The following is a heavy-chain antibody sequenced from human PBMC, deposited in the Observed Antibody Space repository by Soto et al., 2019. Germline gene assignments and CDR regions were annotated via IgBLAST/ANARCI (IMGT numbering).Heavy chain of an antibody. CDR1: GGSISSSSYY. D-gene: IGHD3-10*01. J-gene: IGHJ4*02. CDR2: IYYSGST. Sequence: QLQLQESGPGLVKPSETLSLTCTVSGGSISSSSYYWGWIRQPPGKGLEWIGSIYYSGSTYYNPSLKSRVTISVDTSKNQFSLKLSSVTAADTAVYYCARQGRGTVRGKLDYWGQGTLVTVSS. CDR3: ARQGRGTVRGKLDY. V-gene: IGHV4-39*01.